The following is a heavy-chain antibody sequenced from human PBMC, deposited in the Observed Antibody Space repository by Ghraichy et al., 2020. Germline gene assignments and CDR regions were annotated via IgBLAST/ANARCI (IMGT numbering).Heavy chain of an antibody. CDR1: GYRFTTYG. D-gene: IGHD2-2*01. CDR3: ARDREGVVIPADVDPYYYYYGLDV. Sequence: ASVKVSCRASGYRFTTYGITWVRQAPGQGLEWMGWISTYNGDTNYAQKLQGRVTMTTDASTSTAYMELRSLRSDDTAVYYFARDREGVVIPADVDPYYYYYGLDVWGQGTTVIVSS. J-gene: IGHJ6*02. V-gene: IGHV1-18*04. CDR2: ISTYNGDT.